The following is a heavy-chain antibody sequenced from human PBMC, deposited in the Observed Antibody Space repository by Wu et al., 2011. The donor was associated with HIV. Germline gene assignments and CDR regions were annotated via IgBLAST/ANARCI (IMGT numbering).Heavy chain of an antibody. D-gene: IGHD7-27*01. Sequence: QVQLVQSGAEVKKPGASVKVSCKASGYTFSNYDINWVRQATGQGLEWMGWMSPKSGNTGYAQKFQGRVTMTRSTSISTAYMELSSLRSEDTAVYFCVRTPPNWGFDYWGQGTLVTVSS. CDR3: VRTPPNWGFDY. CDR2: MSPKSGNT. V-gene: IGHV1-8*02. CDR1: GYTFSNYD. J-gene: IGHJ4*02.